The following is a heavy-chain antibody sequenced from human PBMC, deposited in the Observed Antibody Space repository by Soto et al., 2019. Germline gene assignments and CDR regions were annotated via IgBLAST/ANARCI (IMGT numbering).Heavy chain of an antibody. V-gene: IGHV1-3*01. J-gene: IGHJ6*02. D-gene: IGHD1-26*01. CDR2: INAGNGNT. CDR3: AKDEVGAVYYYYYGMDV. Sequence: GASVKVSCKASGYTFTSYAMHWVRQAPGQRLEWMGWINAGNGNTKYSQKFQGRVTITRDTSASTAYMELNSLRAEDTAVYYCAKDEVGAVYYYYYGMDVWGQGTTVTVSS. CDR1: GYTFTSYA.